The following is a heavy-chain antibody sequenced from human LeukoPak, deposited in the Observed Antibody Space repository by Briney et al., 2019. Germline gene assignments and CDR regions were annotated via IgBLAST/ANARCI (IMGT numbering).Heavy chain of an antibody. J-gene: IGHJ4*02. CDR2: IKQDGSEI. CDR3: AKGTRLDFDY. CDR1: GFTSSSYW. V-gene: IGHV3-7*05. Sequence: PGGSLRLSCAASGFTSSSYWMGWVRQAPGKGLEWVANIKQDGSEIYCVDSVKGRFTISRDNAKNSLYLQMNRLRAEDTAVYYCAKGTRLDFDYWGQGTLVTVSS. D-gene: IGHD1-7*01.